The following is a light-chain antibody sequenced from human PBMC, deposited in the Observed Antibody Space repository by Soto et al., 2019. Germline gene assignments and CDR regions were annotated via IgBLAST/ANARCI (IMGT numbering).Light chain of an antibody. V-gene: IGKV1-9*01. CDR3: LHLNSYSPDT. CDR1: QGISSY. J-gene: IGKJ3*01. Sequence: DIQLTQSPSFLSASVGDRVTITCRASQGISSYLAWYQQKPGKAPKLLIFAASTLQNGVPSRFSGSGSGTEFTLTISSLQPEDFAIYYCLHLNSYSPDTFGPGTKVDIK. CDR2: AAS.